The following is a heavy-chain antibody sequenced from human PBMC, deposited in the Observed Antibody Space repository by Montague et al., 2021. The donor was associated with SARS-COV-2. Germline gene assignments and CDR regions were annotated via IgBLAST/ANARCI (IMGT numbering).Heavy chain of an antibody. V-gene: IGHV3-48*03. Sequence: SLRLSCAASGFTFSSYEMNWVRQAPGKGLEWVSYISSSGSTIYYADSVKGRFTISRGNAKNSLYLQMNSLRDEDTAVYYCARECCSSTSLRAGYFDYWGQGTLVTVSS. CDR1: GFTFSSYE. J-gene: IGHJ4*02. CDR2: ISSSGSTI. D-gene: IGHD2-2*01. CDR3: ARECCSSTSLRAGYFDY.